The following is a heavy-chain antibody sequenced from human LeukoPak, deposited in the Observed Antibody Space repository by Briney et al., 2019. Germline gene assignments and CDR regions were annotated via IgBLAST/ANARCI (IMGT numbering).Heavy chain of an antibody. D-gene: IGHD1-26*01. V-gene: IGHV4-34*01. CDR2: INHSGST. Sequence: SETLSLTCAVYGGSFSGFYWSWIRQPPGKGLEWIGEINHSGSTYYNPSLKSRVTTSEDTSKNQFSLKLTSVTAADTAVCYCARGGRSPGIDYWGQGTLVTVSS. CDR3: ARGGRSPGIDY. CDR1: GGSFSGFY. J-gene: IGHJ4*02.